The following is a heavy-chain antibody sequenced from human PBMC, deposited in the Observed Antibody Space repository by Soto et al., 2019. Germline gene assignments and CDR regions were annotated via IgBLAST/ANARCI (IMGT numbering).Heavy chain of an antibody. J-gene: IGHJ4*02. V-gene: IGHV1-69*12. Sequence: QVQLVQSGAEVKKPGSSVKVSCKASGGTFSSYAISWVRQAPGQGLEWMGGIIPIFGTANYAQKFQGRVTITADESPSTADMELSSLRSEDAAVYYCARGPPFSDSGGYYHPLHYWGRGTLVTVSS. D-gene: IGHD3-22*01. CDR1: GGTFSSYA. CDR3: ARGPPFSDSGGYYHPLHY. CDR2: IIPIFGTA.